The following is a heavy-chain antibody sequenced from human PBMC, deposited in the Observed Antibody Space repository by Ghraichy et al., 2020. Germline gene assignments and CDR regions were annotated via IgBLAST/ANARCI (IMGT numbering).Heavy chain of an antibody. CDR1: GFTFSSYG. D-gene: IGHD3-16*01. CDR2: ISYDGSNK. V-gene: IGHV3-30*18. CDR3: AKDRGDYFDY. J-gene: IGHJ4*02. Sequence: GGSLRLSCAASGFTFSSYGMHWVRQAPGKGLEWVAVISYDGSNKYYADSVKGRFTISRDNSKNTLYLQMNSLRAEDTAVYYCAKDRGDYFDYWGQGTLVTVSS.